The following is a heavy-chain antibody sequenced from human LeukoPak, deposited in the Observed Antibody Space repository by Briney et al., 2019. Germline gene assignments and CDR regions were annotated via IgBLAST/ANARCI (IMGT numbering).Heavy chain of an antibody. CDR3: ARNDGYHDMLTGYRAFDI. D-gene: IGHD3-9*01. J-gene: IGHJ3*02. V-gene: IGHV4-59*01. Sequence: SETLSLTCSVSGVSISGYYWSWIRQPPGKQLEWIGYIYRSEGSNYNPSLKSRVTMSLDTPNNQLSLKLSSVTAADTAVYYCARNDGYHDMLTGYRAFDIWGPGTMVTVSS. CDR1: GVSISGYY. CDR2: IYRSEGS.